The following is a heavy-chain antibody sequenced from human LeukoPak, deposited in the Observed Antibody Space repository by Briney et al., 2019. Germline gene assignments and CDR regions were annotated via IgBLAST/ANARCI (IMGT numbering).Heavy chain of an antibody. D-gene: IGHD2-15*01. CDR2: ISTNGSP. V-gene: IGHV4-4*07. J-gene: IGHJ4*02. Sequence: SETLSLTCTVSGGSISGYYWSWIRQPAGKGLEWIGRISTNGSPKYDPSLKSRVTMSVDTSKNQFSLSLTSVTAADTAVYYCAREGRSSTPGYWGQGSLVTVSS. CDR1: GGSISGYY. CDR3: AREGRSSTPGY.